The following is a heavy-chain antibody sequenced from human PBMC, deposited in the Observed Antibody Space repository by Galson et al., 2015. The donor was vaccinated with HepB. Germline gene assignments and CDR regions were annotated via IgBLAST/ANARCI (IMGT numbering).Heavy chain of an antibody. CDR3: AKGRERTYYYDSTGSEGDALDV. CDR2: ISVSGGSR. J-gene: IGHJ3*01. V-gene: IGHV3-23*01. D-gene: IGHD3-22*01. Sequence: SLRLSCAASGFTFYSYAMSWVRQAPGKGLEWVSTISVSGGSRYYVDSVKGRFTISRDNLKNTLYLQMNSLRAEDTAVHYCAKGRERTYYYDSTGSEGDALDVWGQGTMVTVSS. CDR1: GFTFYSYA.